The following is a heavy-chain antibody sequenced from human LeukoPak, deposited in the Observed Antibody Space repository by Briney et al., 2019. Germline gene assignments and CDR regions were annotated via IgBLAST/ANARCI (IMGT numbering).Heavy chain of an antibody. CDR3: ATSHRGPAGY. Sequence: ETLSLTCTVSGGSISSSNYYWGWIRQSPGKGLEWVATIKEDGSEKYYVDFVKGRFTISRDNAKNSLFLQMNSLRAEDTAVYYCATSHRGPAGYWGQGTLVTVSS. CDR1: GGSISSSNYY. CDR2: IKEDGSEK. J-gene: IGHJ4*02. D-gene: IGHD5-24*01. V-gene: IGHV3-7*02.